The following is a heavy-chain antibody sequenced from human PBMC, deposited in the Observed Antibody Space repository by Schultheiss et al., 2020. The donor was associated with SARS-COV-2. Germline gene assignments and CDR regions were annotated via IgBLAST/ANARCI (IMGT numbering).Heavy chain of an antibody. V-gene: IGHV3-48*02. CDR1: GFTFSSYG. Sequence: GGSLRLSCAASGFTFSSYGMHWVRQAPGKGLEWVSYISSSSSTIYYADSVKGRFTISRDNAKNSLYLQMNSLRDEDTAVYYCARDPKIAAAGTNGMDVWGQGTTVTVSS. CDR2: ISSSSSTI. D-gene: IGHD6-13*01. J-gene: IGHJ6*02. CDR3: ARDPKIAAAGTNGMDV.